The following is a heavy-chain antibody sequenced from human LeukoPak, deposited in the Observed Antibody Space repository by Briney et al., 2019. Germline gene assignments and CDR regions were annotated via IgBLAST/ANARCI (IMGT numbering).Heavy chain of an antibody. CDR3: ARGSYGGNFADY. CDR2: VNPNSGGT. V-gene: IGHV1-2*02. J-gene: IGHJ4*02. CDR1: GYTFTGYY. Sequence: ASVKVSCKASGYTFTGYYMHWVRQAPGQGLEWMGWVNPNSGGTNYAQKFRGRVTMTRDTSISTAYMELSRLRSDDTAVYYCARGSYGGNFADYWGQGTLVTVSS. D-gene: IGHD4-23*01.